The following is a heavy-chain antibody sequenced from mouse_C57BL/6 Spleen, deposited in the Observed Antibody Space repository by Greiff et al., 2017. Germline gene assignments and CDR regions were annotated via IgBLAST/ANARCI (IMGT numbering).Heavy chain of an antibody. CDR3: TRERNQYYYAMDY. J-gene: IGHJ4*01. CDR1: GYTFTDYE. Sequence: QVQLQQSGAELVRPGASVTLSCKASGYTFTDYEMHWVKQTPVHGLEWIGAIDPETGGTAYNQKFKGKAILTADKSSSTAYMELRSLTSEDSAVYYCTRERNQYYYAMDYWGQGTSVTVSS. D-gene: IGHD2-1*01. CDR2: IDPETGGT. V-gene: IGHV1-15*01.